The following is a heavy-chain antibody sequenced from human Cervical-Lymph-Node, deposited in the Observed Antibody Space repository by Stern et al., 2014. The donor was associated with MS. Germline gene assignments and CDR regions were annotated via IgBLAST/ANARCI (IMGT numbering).Heavy chain of an antibody. V-gene: IGHV7-4-1*02. CDR3: AKGSYGDYP. D-gene: IGHD4-17*01. CDR1: GYIFTNYA. CDR2: INTNSESP. Sequence: MQLVESGSELKQPGASVMISCKTSGYIFTNYAMNWVRKAPGQGLEWMGWINTNSESPTYAQGFTGRFVFSLDTSVTTAYLQISNLKAEDTAVYYCAKGSYGDYPWGQGTLVTVSS. J-gene: IGHJ5*02.